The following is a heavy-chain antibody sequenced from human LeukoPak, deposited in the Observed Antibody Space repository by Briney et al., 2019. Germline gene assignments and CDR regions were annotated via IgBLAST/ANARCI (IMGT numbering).Heavy chain of an antibody. CDR2: MSGSDDST. D-gene: IGHD1-26*01. V-gene: IGHV3-23*01. CDR1: GFTFSNYA. J-gene: IGHJ5*02. Sequence: PGGSLRLSCTASGFTFSNYAMTWVRQAPGKGLEWVSAMSGSDDSTYYEDSVKGRFTISRDNSKNTLYLQMKSLRVEDTAVYYCAKEYRVRVSLANNWFDHWGQGTLVTVSS. CDR3: AKEYRVRVSLANNWFDH.